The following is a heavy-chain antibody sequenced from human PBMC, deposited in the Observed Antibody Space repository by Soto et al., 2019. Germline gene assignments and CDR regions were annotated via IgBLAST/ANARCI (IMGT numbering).Heavy chain of an antibody. CDR1: GYTFTSYY. Sequence: ASVKVSCKASGYTFTSYYMHWVRQAPGQGLGWMGIINPSGGSTSYAQKFQGRVTMTRDTSTSTVYMELSSLRSEDTAVYYCAREYYYGSGSPNWFDPWGKGTLVTVSS. V-gene: IGHV1-46*03. D-gene: IGHD3-10*01. CDR2: INPSGGST. J-gene: IGHJ5*02. CDR3: AREYYYGSGSPNWFDP.